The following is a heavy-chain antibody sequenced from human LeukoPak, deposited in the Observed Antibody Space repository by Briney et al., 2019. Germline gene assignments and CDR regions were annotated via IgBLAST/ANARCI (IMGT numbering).Heavy chain of an antibody. V-gene: IGHV4-39*01. J-gene: IGHJ4*02. CDR1: GGSISSSSYY. CDR3: ASRGVVDY. D-gene: IGHD3-3*01. CDR2: IYYSGST. Sequence: PSETLSLTXTVSGGSISSSSYYWGWIGLPPGKGLQWIGSIYYSGSTYYNPSLKSRVTISVDTSKNQFSLKLSSVTAADTAVYYCASRGVVDYWGQGTLVTVSS.